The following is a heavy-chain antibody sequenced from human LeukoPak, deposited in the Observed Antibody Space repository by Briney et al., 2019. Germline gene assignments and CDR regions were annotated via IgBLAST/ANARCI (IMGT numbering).Heavy chain of an antibody. CDR1: GGSFSGYY. CDR3: ARGPPGIAAAGIKEQNTRDSWFDP. V-gene: IGHV4-34*01. CDR2: INHSGST. D-gene: IGHD6-13*01. Sequence: SETLSLTCAVYGGSFSGYYWSWIRQPPGKGLEWIGEINHSGSTNYNPSLKSRVTISVDTSKNQFSLKLSSVTAADTAVYYCARGPPGIAAAGIKEQNTRDSWFDPWGQGTLVTVSS. J-gene: IGHJ5*02.